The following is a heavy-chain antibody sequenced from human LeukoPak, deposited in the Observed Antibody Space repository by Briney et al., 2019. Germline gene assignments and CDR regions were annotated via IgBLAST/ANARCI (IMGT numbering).Heavy chain of an antibody. J-gene: IGHJ6*04. D-gene: IGHD6-6*01. CDR2: INPSGGST. CDR3: ARADSECSSSLSVDV. Sequence: ASVKASCKASGYTFTSYYMHWVRQAPGQGLEWMGIINPSGGSTSYAQKFQGRVTMTRDTSTSTVYMELSSLRSEDTAVYYCARADSECSSSLSVDVWGKGTTVTVSS. V-gene: IGHV1-46*03. CDR1: GYTFTSYY.